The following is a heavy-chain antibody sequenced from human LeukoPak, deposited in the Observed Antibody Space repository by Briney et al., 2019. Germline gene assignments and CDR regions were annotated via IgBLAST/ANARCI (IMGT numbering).Heavy chain of an antibody. J-gene: IGHJ3*02. CDR1: GFTFTRYW. Sequence: GGSLRLSFAASGFTFTRYWMTWVRQAPGKGLEWVANIKEDGSEKNYLESMKGRFTISRDNAKNSLFLQMNSLRADDTAIYYCARYYNNHDGYSEDAFDIWGQGTMVTVSS. CDR3: ARYYNNHDGYSEDAFDI. D-gene: IGHD3-22*01. V-gene: IGHV3-7*01. CDR2: IKEDGSEK.